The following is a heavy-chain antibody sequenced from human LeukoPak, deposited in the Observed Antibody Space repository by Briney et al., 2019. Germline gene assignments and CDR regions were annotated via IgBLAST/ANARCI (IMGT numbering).Heavy chain of an antibody. J-gene: IGHJ4*02. V-gene: IGHV3-23*01. CDR1: GFTFSSYG. CDR2: ISGSGGST. D-gene: IGHD1-1*01. Sequence: GGSLRLSCAASGFTFSSYGMHWVRQAPGKGLEWVSAISGSGGSTYYADSVKGRFTISRDNSKNTLYLQMNSLRAEDTAVYYCAKDRGAVEDYWGQGTLVTVSS. CDR3: AKDRGAVEDY.